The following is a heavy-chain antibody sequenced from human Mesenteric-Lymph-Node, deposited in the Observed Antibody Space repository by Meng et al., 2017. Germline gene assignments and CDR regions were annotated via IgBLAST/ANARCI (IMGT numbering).Heavy chain of an antibody. Sequence: QVQLQESGPGLVKPSETLSLTCGVYGGSFSGYYWSWIRQPPGKGLEWIGEINHSGSTNYNPSLKSRVTISVDTSKNQFSLKLSSVTAADTAVYYCARGRGYGDYGSLYWGQGTLVTVSS. CDR3: ARGRGYGDYGSLY. CDR2: INHSGST. CDR1: GGSFSGYY. V-gene: IGHV4-34*02. J-gene: IGHJ4*02. D-gene: IGHD4-17*01.